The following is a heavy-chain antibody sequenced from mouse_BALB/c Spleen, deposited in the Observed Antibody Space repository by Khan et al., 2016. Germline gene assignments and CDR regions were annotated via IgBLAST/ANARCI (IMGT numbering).Heavy chain of an antibody. V-gene: IGHV6-6*02. Sequence: EVKLEESGGGLVQPGGSMKLSCVAAGFTFSNYWMNWVRQSPEKGLEWVAEIRLKYNNYATHYAESVQGRFTISRDDSHSSDYLQMNNLRAEDTYIYYCTKLDNYYAMDYWGQGTSVTVSS. CDR2: IRLKYNNYAT. J-gene: IGHJ4*01. CDR1: GFTFSNYW. CDR3: TKLDNYYAMDY.